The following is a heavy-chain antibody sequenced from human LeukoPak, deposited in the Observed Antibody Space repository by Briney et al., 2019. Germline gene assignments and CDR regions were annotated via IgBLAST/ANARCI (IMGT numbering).Heavy chain of an antibody. CDR1: GFTFSSYG. D-gene: IGHD3-10*01. CDR2: IRYDGINK. CDR3: AKEGDYYGSGSYRDGFDI. V-gene: IGHV3-30*02. J-gene: IGHJ3*02. Sequence: HSGGSLRLSCAASGFTFSSYGMHWVRQAPGKGLEWVAFIRYDGINKYYADSVKGRFTISRDSFKNTLYLQMNSLRPEDTAVYYCAKEGDYYGSGSYRDGFDIWGQGTRATVSS.